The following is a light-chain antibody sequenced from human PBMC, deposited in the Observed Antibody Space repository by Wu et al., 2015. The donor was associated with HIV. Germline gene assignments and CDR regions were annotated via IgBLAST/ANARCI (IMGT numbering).Light chain of an antibody. CDR2: GAS. V-gene: IGKV3-11*01. J-gene: IGKJ1*01. CDR1: QSDSTF. CDR3: QQRAR. Sequence: EVVLTQSPGTLSLSPGERATLSCRASQSDSTFLAWYQQKPGQAPRLLLYGASKRASGTPDRFSSGGSGTDFTLTISSLEPEDFALYYCQQRARFGQGTKVEIK.